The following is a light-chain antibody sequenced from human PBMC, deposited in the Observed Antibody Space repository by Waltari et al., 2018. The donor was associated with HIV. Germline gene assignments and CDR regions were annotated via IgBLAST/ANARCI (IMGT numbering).Light chain of an antibody. Sequence: QSALTQPRSVSGSPGQSATISCTGTSSDVGGYNYVPWYQQHPGKAPKLMSYDVSKRPSGVPDLCSASKSGNTASLTISGLQAEDEADYYCCSYAGSSYVFGTGTKVTVL. J-gene: IGLJ1*01. CDR1: SSDVGGYNY. CDR3: CSYAGSSYV. V-gene: IGLV2-11*01. CDR2: DVS.